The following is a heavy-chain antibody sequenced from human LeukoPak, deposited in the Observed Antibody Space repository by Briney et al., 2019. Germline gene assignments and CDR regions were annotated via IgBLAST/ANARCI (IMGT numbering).Heavy chain of an antibody. Sequence: SEILSLTCTVSGGSISNYYWSWIRQPPGKGLEWIGEINQSGSTNYNPSLKSRVTMSVDTSKNQLSLKLSSVTAADTAVYYCARGDLTTVTAFDYWGQGTLVTVSS. V-gene: IGHV4-34*01. J-gene: IGHJ4*02. D-gene: IGHD4-17*01. CDR3: ARGDLTTVTAFDY. CDR2: INQSGST. CDR1: GGSISNYY.